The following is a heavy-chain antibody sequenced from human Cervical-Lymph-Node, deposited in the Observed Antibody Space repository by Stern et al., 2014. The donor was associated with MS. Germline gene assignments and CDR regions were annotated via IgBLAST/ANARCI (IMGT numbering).Heavy chain of an antibody. J-gene: IGHJ4*02. D-gene: IGHD2-21*02. Sequence: EVQLVESGGGLVKPGGSLRLSCAASGFTFSNAWMSWVRQAPGKGLEWVGRIKSKTDGGTTDYAAPVKGRFTISRDDSKNTLYLQMNSLKTEDTAVYYCTTARRCGGDCLDYWGQGTLVTVSS. CDR3: TTARRCGGDCLDY. CDR1: GFTFSNAW. CDR2: IKSKTDGGTT. V-gene: IGHV3-15*01.